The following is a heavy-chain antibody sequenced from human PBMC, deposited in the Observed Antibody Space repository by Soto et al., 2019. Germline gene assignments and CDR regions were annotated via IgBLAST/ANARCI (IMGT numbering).Heavy chain of an antibody. CDR1: GFTFSDYY. Sequence: GGSLRLSCAASGFTFSDYYMSWIRQTPGKGLEWVSYISSSGSTIYYADSVKGRFTISRDNAKNSLYLQMNSLRAEDTAVYYCARDRGTIFGVVPRIYWGQGTLVTVSS. CDR3: ARDRGTIFGVVPRIY. V-gene: IGHV3-11*01. J-gene: IGHJ4*02. CDR2: ISSSGSTI. D-gene: IGHD3-3*01.